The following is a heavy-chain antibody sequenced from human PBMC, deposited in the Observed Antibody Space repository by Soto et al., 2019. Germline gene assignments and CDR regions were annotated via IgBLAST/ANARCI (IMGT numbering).Heavy chain of an antibody. CDR3: ASPLWERGEYYYYVVDV. V-gene: IGHV4-39*01. CDR1: GGSISSSNYY. CDR2: IYYSGST. Sequence: SETLSLTCTVSGGSISSSNYYWGWIRQPPGKGLEWIGSIYYSGSTYYNPSLKSRVTISIDTSNNQFSLKLSSVTAADTAVYYCASPLWERGEYYYYVVDVWGQGTTVTAP. D-gene: IGHD1-26*01. J-gene: IGHJ6*02.